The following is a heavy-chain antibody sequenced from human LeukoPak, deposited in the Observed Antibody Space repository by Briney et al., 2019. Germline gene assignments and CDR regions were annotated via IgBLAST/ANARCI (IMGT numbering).Heavy chain of an antibody. J-gene: IGHJ3*02. D-gene: IGHD6-13*01. V-gene: IGHV3-21*01. CDR2: ISSSSSYI. CDR1: GFTFSSYS. CDR3: ARDLFWDRSSWYWAFDI. Sequence: GGSLRLSCAASGFTFSSYSMNWVRQAPGKGLEWVSSISSSSSYIYYADSVKGRFTISRDNAKNSLYLQMNSLRAEDTAVYYCARDLFWDRSSWYWAFDIWGQGTMVTVSS.